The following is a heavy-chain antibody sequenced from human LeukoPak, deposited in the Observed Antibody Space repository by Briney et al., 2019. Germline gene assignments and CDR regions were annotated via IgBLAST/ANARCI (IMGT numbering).Heavy chain of an antibody. CDR2: INPSDRST. CDR1: GYTFTRYF. D-gene: IGHD6-13*01. CDR3: AREYSNTYYFDY. J-gene: IGHJ4*02. Sequence: ASVKVSCKASGYTFTRYFIHWLRQAPGQGLEWLGIINPSDRSTSYAQRFQGRVTMTSDTSTSTVYMELSSLRSEDTAVYYCAREYSNTYYFDYWGQGTLVTVSS. V-gene: IGHV1-46*01.